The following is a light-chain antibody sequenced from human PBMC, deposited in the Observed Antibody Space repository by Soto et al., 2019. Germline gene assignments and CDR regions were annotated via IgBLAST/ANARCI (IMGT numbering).Light chain of an antibody. CDR1: QSVSSSSY. CDR3: HQYGSSPSYT. J-gene: IGKJ2*01. CDR2: GAS. Sequence: EIVLTQSPGTLSLSPGERATPSCRASQSVSSSSYLAWYQQKPGQAPRLLIYGASIRATGIPDRFSGSGSGTDFTLTISRLEPEDFAVYYCHQYGSSPSYTFGQGTKLEIK. V-gene: IGKV3-20*01.